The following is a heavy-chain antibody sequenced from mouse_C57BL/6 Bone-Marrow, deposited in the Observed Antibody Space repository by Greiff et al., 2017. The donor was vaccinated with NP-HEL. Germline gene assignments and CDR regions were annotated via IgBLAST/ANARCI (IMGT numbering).Heavy chain of an antibody. J-gene: IGHJ4*01. Sequence: QVQLQQPGAELVKPGASVKLSCKASGYTFTSYWMQWVKQRPGQGLEWIGEIDPSDSYTNYNQKFKGKATLTVDTSSSTAYMQLSSLTSEDSAVYYYAREGTYYYGSSYVLYYYAMDYWGQGTSVTVSS. CDR3: AREGTYYYGSSYVLYYYAMDY. CDR1: GYTFTSYW. V-gene: IGHV1-50*01. CDR2: IDPSDSYT. D-gene: IGHD1-1*01.